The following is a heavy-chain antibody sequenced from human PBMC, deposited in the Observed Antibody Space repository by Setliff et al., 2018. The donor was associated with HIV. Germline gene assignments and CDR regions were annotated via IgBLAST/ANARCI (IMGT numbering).Heavy chain of an antibody. V-gene: IGHV1-18*01. J-gene: IGHJ4*02. CDR3: ARVGEYSYKD. Sequence: GASVKVSCKASGYTFSTYGLTWVRQAPGQGLEWMGWIRADNGHTDYAQKFQGRVTITTDESTSTAYTELSSLRSEDTAVYYCARVGEYSYKDWGQGTLVTVSS. CDR2: IRADNGHT. CDR1: GYTFSTYG. D-gene: IGHD5-18*01.